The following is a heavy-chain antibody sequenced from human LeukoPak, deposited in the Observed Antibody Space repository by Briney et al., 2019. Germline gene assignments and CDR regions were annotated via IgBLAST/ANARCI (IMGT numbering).Heavy chain of an antibody. Sequence: GGSLRLSCADSRFTFSNYWMNWVRQAPGKGLECVATIKPDGSERYHVDSVKGRFTISRDNAKNLLYLQMNSLRADDTAVYYCARGPHIWGQGTMVTVSS. CDR2: IKPDGSER. CDR3: ARGPHI. J-gene: IGHJ3*02. CDR1: RFTFSNYW. V-gene: IGHV3-7*03.